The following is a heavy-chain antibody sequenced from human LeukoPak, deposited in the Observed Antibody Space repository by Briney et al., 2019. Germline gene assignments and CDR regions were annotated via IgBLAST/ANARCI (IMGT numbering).Heavy chain of an antibody. CDR2: ISAYNGNT. V-gene: IGHV1-18*01. CDR1: GYTFTSYG. D-gene: IGHD5-18*01. J-gene: IGHJ6*02. Sequence: ASVNVSCKASGYTFTSYGISWVRQAPGQGLEWMGWISAYNGNTNYAQKLQGRVTMTTDTSTSTAYMELRSLRSDDTAVYYCAREGGYSYGLYGDYYGMDVWGQGTTVTVSS. CDR3: AREGGYSYGLYGDYYGMDV.